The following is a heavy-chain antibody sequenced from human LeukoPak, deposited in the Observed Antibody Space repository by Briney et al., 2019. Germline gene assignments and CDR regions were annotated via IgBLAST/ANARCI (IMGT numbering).Heavy chain of an antibody. D-gene: IGHD2-2*01. J-gene: IGHJ6*04. V-gene: IGHV4-59*12. CDR2: IYYSGST. CDR3: ARDHVYCSSTSCYAVYYYYGKDV. CDR1: GGSISSYY. Sequence: SETLSLTCTVSGGSISSYYWSWIRQPPGKGLEWIGYIYYSGSTNYNPSLKSRVTISVDKSKNQFSLKLSSVTAADAAVYYCARDHVYCSSTSCYAVYYYYGKDVWGKGTTVTVSS.